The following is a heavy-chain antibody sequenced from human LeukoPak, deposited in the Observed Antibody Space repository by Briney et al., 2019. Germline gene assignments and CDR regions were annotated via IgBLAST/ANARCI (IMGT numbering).Heavy chain of an antibody. D-gene: IGHD6-13*01. CDR2: MNPNGGNT. J-gene: IGHJ1*01. V-gene: IGHV1-8*02. Sequence: ASVKVSFKASVYIFTDYDINWVRQPTRQGQEWVGWMNPNGGNTGYAQKFKHRVTMTGNTSINTAYIELSTLGSDDTAVYYRASAWSDSWWQTQYFQLWGQGTLVTVSA. CDR1: VYIFTDYD. CDR3: ASAWSDSWWQTQYFQL.